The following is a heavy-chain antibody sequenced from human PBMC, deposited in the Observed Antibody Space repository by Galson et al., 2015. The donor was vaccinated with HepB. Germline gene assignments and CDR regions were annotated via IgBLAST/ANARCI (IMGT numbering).Heavy chain of an antibody. CDR3: VRSEPSNWDCGNCDILAPGQGLEWIGGISPIFGTANYAQKVQGRVTITADESTSTAYM. Sequence: SVKVSCKASGGTFSSYTISWVRQAPGKGLEWMGGILPIFGKVYYAQKFQGRDTIPEDESNSTAYLKRNRLESEDTAVDYRVRSEPSNWDCGNCDILAPGQGLEWIGGISPIFGTANYAQKVQGRVTITADESTSTAYM. CDR2: ILPIFGKV. V-gene: IGHV1-69*13. D-gene: IGHD1-14*01. J-gene: IGHJ6*03. CDR1: GGTFSSYT.